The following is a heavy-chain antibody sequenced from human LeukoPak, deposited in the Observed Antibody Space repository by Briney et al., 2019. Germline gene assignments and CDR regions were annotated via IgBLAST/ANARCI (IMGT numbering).Heavy chain of an antibody. D-gene: IGHD3-3*01. Sequence: SETLSLTCTVSGGSISSYYWSWIRQPPGKGLEWIGRIYTSGSTNYNPSLKSRVTMSVDTSKNQFSLKLTSVTAADTAVYYCARDPPPSITIVSYWGQGTLVTVSS. J-gene: IGHJ4*02. CDR3: ARDPPPSITIVSY. V-gene: IGHV4-4*07. CDR1: GGSISSYY. CDR2: IYTSGST.